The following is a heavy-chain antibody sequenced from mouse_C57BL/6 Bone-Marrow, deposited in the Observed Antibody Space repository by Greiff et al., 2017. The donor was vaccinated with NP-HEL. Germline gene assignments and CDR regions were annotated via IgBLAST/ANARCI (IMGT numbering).Heavy chain of an antibody. V-gene: IGHV1-81*01. Sequence: QVQLQQSGAELARPGASVKLSCKASGYTFTSYGISWVKQRTGQGLEWIGEIYPRSGNTYYNEKFKGKATLTADKSSSTAYMELRSLTSEDSAVYFCARRRTTVVATDFDYWGQGTTLTVSS. J-gene: IGHJ2*01. CDR3: ARRRTTVVATDFDY. D-gene: IGHD1-1*01. CDR2: IYPRSGNT. CDR1: GYTFTSYG.